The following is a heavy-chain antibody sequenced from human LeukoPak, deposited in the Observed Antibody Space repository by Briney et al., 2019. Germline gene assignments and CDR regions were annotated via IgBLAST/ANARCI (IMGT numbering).Heavy chain of an antibody. Sequence: PSETLSLTCTVSVGSISRYYWSWIRQPPRKGLEWIGYIDYSGSTNYNPSLKSRVTISVGTSKNQFSLKLTSVTAADTPVYYCARRRTAGLSGYMDVWGKGTTVTVSS. CDR3: ARRRTAGLSGYMDV. J-gene: IGHJ6*03. D-gene: IGHD2-2*01. CDR1: VGSISRYY. V-gene: IGHV4-59*08. CDR2: IDYSGST.